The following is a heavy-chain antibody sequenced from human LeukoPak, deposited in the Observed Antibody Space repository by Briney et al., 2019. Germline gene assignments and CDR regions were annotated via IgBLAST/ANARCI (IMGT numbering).Heavy chain of an antibody. Sequence: PGGSLRLSCAASKLTLTDAWMSWVRQAPGKGLEWVGRTKSKDDDGTTHYAAPVKGRFTISRDDSKNTLYLQMNNLKPEDTAVYYCTTVGDYWGQGTLVTVSS. CDR3: TTVGDY. D-gene: IGHD3-16*01. CDR1: KLTLTDAW. J-gene: IGHJ4*02. V-gene: IGHV3-15*01. CDR2: TKSKDDDGTT.